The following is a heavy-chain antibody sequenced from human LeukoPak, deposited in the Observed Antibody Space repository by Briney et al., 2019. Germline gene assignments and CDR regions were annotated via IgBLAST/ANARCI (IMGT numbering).Heavy chain of an antibody. J-gene: IGHJ3*02. CDR2: ISYDGSNK. Sequence: GRSLRLSCAASGFTFSSYAMHWVRQAPGKGLEWVAVISYDGSNKYYADSVKGRFTISRDNSKNTLYLRMNSLRAEDTAVYYCARDDNGDPDAFDIWGQGTMVTVSS. CDR3: ARDDNGDPDAFDI. CDR1: GFTFSSYA. D-gene: IGHD4-17*01. V-gene: IGHV3-30*04.